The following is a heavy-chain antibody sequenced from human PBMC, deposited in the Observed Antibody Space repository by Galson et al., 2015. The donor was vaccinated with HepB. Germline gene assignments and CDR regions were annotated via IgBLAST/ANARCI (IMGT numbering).Heavy chain of an antibody. CDR1: GFTINSSA. V-gene: IGHV3-23*01. D-gene: IGHD2-15*01. J-gene: IGHJ4*02. CDR2: ITSSGYST. Sequence: SLRLSCAASGFTINSSAMSWVRQTPGKGLEWVSTITSSGYSTYYADSVKGRFTISRDSSRNTLFLGMNSLRVEDTAVYYCVTAGGYSDFWGQGTQVSVSS. CDR3: VTAGGYSDF.